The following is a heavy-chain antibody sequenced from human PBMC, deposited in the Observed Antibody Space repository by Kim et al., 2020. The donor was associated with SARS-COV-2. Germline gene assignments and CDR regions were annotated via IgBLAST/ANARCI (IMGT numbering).Heavy chain of an antibody. V-gene: IGHV4-34*01. CDR3: ARTLEQQLSLGAMDV. CDR2: INHSGST. CDR1: GGSFSGYY. D-gene: IGHD6-13*01. Sequence: SETLSLTCALYGGSFSGYYWAWIRQPPGKGLEWIGEINHSGSTNYNPSLKSRVTISIDTSKNEFSLRLSSVTAADTAVFYCARTLEQQLSLGAMDVWGQGTTVTVSS. J-gene: IGHJ6*02.